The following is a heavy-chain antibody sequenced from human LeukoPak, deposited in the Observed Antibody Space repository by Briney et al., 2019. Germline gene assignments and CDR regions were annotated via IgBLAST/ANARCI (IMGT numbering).Heavy chain of an antibody. CDR2: IYYSGST. CDR1: GGSISSYY. V-gene: IGHV4-59*12. D-gene: IGHD2-2*01. Sequence: SETLSLTCTVSGGSISSYYWSWIRQPPGKGLEWIGYIYYSGSTNYNPSLKSRVTISVDTSKNQFSLKLSSVTAADTAVYYCARDHCSSTSCYFEIDYWGQGTLVTVSS. CDR3: ARDHCSSTSCYFEIDY. J-gene: IGHJ4*02.